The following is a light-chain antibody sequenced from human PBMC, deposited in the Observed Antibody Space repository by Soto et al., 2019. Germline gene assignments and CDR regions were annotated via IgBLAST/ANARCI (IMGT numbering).Light chain of an antibody. CDR2: DAS. Sequence: EILMTRSPDTLSVSPSARSTLSCKASQSLRSSLAWYQQKPGQAPRLLIYDASTRATGIPARFSGSGSGTDFTLTISGLQPEDFAVYYCQQYYNWPQTFGQGTKVDIK. V-gene: IGKV3-15*01. CDR1: QSLRSS. J-gene: IGKJ1*01. CDR3: QQYYNWPQT.